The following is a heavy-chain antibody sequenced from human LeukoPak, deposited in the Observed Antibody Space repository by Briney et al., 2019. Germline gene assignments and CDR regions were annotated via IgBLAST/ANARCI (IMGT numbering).Heavy chain of an antibody. D-gene: IGHD6-13*01. Sequence: ASVKVSCKASGYTFTGYYIHWARQAPGQGLEWMGWINPNSGDTNYAQKFQGRVTMTRDTSISTAYMELSRLRSGDTAVYYCARETVPAIAAPRGLNYWGQGTLVTVSS. CDR3: ARETVPAIAAPRGLNY. CDR2: INPNSGDT. V-gene: IGHV1-2*02. J-gene: IGHJ4*02. CDR1: GYTFTGYY.